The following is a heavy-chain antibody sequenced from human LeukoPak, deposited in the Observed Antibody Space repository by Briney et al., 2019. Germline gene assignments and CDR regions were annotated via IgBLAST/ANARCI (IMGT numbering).Heavy chain of an antibody. V-gene: IGHV4-39*01. J-gene: IGHJ5*02. CDR2: IYHSGNT. D-gene: IGHD3-10*01. Sequence: SETLSLTCTVSGVSISSSNSYWGWIRPPQVKGLKWIGSIYHSGNTYYNASLKSQVSISIDTSKNQFSLRLTSVTAADTAVYYCARQFRYGSGSYTWFDPWGQGTLVTVSS. CDR3: ARQFRYGSGSYTWFDP. CDR1: GVSISSSNSY.